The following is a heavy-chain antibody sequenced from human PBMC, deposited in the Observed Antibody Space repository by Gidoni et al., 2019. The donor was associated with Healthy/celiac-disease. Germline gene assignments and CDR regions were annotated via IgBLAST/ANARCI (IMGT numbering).Heavy chain of an antibody. CDR3: ARSRNDYGGNDAFGI. D-gene: IGHD4-17*01. Sequence: QVQLVESGGGLVKPGGSLRLSCAASGFTFSDYYMRWIRQAPGKGLEWVSYISSSSSYTNYADSVKGRFTISRDNAKNSLYLQMNSLRAEDTAVYYCARSRNDYGGNDAFGIWGQGTMVTVSS. CDR1: GFTFSDYY. J-gene: IGHJ3*02. V-gene: IGHV3-11*05. CDR2: ISSSSSYT.